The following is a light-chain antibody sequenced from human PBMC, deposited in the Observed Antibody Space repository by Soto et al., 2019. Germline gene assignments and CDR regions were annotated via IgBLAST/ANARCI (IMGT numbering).Light chain of an antibody. CDR3: QTWGTGIHGNWV. CDR1: SGHTTYA. V-gene: IGLV4-69*01. Sequence: QLVLTQSPSASASLGASVKLTCTLSSGHTTYAIAWHQQQPEKGPRYLMKLNSDGSHSKGAGIPDRFSGSSSVAERYLTISSLPSEDEDDYNYQTWGTGIHGNWVFGGGTKLTVL. CDR2: LNSDGSH. J-gene: IGLJ3*02.